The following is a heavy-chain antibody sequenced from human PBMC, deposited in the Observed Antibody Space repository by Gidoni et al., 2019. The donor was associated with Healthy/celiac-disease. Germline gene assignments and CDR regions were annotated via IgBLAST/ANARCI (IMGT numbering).Heavy chain of an antibody. J-gene: IGHJ4*02. CDR1: RFTFSDYY. CDR2: ISSSGSTI. CDR3: AREESGGPWIQPYFDY. V-gene: IGHV3-11*01. Sequence: QVQLVESGGGLVKPGGSLRLSCAASRFTFSDYYMSWIRQAPGKGLEWVSSISSSGSTIYYADSVKGRFTISRDNAKNSLYLQMNSLRAEDTAVYYCAREESGGPWIQPYFDYWGQGTLVTVSS. D-gene: IGHD5-18*01.